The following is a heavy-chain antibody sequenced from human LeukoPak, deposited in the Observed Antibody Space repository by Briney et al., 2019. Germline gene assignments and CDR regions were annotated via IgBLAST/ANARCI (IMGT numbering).Heavy chain of an antibody. Sequence: GGSLRLSCAASGFTFSSYSTNWVRQAPGKGLEWVSSISSSSSYIYYADSVKGRFTISRDNAKNSLYLQMNSLRAEDTAVYYCAKDPEGWNDGYNWFDPWGQGTLVTVSS. J-gene: IGHJ5*02. V-gene: IGHV3-21*04. CDR3: AKDPEGWNDGYNWFDP. D-gene: IGHD1-1*01. CDR1: GFTFSSYS. CDR2: ISSSSSYI.